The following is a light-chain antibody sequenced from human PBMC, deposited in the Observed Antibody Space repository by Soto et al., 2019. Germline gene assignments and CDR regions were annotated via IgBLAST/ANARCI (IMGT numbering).Light chain of an antibody. CDR2: GNS. J-gene: IGLJ2*01. CDR3: QSYDSSLSGVV. V-gene: IGLV1-40*01. Sequence: QSVLTQPPSVSGAPGQRVTISCTGSSSNIGAGYDVHWYQQLPGTAPKLLIYGNSNRPSGVPDRFSGSKSGTSASLASTGLQAEDEADYYSQSYDSSLSGVVFGGGTKLTVL. CDR1: SSNIGAGYD.